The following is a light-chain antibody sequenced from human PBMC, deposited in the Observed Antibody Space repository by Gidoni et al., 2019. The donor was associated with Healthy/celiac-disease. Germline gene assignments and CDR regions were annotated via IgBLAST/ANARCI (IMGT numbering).Light chain of an antibody. J-gene: IGKJ2*01. CDR2: AAS. CDR1: KSTTSY. V-gene: IGKV1-39*01. CDR3: QQSYSTPRT. Sequence: DIQMSQSPSSLSASVGDRVTITCPASKSTTSYLNWYQQKPGKAPKLLIYAASSLQSGVPSRFGASGSGTDFTLTIGSLQPRVFGTYYGQQSYSTPRTFGQGPKLEIK.